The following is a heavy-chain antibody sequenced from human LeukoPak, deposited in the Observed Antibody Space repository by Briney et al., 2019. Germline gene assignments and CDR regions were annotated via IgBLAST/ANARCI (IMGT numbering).Heavy chain of an antibody. CDR3: AKNWSPRSGYYSTYFDY. CDR1: GFTFSSYA. D-gene: IGHD3-22*01. J-gene: IGHJ4*02. CDR2: ISGSGGST. Sequence: PGGSLRLSCAASGFTFSSYAMSWVRQAPEKGLEWVSAISGSGGSTYYADSVKGRFTISRDNSKNTLYLQMNSLRAEDTAVYYCAKNWSPRSGYYSTYFDYWGQGTLVTVSS. V-gene: IGHV3-23*01.